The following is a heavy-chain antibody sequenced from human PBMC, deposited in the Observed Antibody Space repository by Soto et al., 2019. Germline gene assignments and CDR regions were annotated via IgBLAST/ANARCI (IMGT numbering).Heavy chain of an antibody. D-gene: IGHD3-10*01. J-gene: IGHJ5*02. CDR1: GGSISSSSYY. CDR3: ARSGLRGWFDP. CDR2: IYYSGST. Sequence: QLQLQESGPGLVKPSETLSLTCTVSGGSISSSSYYWGWIRQPPGKGLEWIGSIYYSGSTYYNPSLKSRVTISVDTSKNQFSLKLSSVTAADTAVYYCARSGLRGWFDPWGQGTLVTVSS. V-gene: IGHV4-39*01.